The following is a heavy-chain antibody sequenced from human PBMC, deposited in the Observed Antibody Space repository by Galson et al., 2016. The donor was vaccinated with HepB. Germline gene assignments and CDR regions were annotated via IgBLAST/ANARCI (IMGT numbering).Heavy chain of an antibody. D-gene: IGHD1-26*01. J-gene: IGHJ6*04. CDR1: GFTFRNYG. V-gene: IGHV3-23*01. Sequence: SLRPSCAASGFTFRNYGMTWVRQAPGKGLEGVPSIRRSGDSTDYADSVKGRFTIPRDNSKNTLSLQMNSQTADDTAIYYCVQGSTAPAVWGKGTTVTVSS. CDR3: VQGSTAPAV. CDR2: IRRSGDST.